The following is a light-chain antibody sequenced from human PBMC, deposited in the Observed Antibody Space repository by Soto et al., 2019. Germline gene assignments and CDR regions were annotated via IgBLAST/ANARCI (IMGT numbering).Light chain of an antibody. J-gene: IGKJ1*01. CDR2: DAS. V-gene: IGKV3-11*01. Sequence: EMLLTQSPATLSLSPGERATLSCRASQSVSSYLAWYQQKPGQAPRLLIYDASNRATGIPARFSGSGSGTDFTLTISSLEPEDFAVYYCQQRSNWPRTFGQRTKVDIK. CDR3: QQRSNWPRT. CDR1: QSVSSY.